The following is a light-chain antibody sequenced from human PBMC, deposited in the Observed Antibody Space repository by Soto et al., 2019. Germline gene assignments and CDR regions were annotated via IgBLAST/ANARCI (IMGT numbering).Light chain of an antibody. CDR2: DAS. CDR1: NIISKW. V-gene: IGKV1-5*01. J-gene: IGKJ1*01. CDR3: QQYSTFPRT. Sequence: DIEMTQAPSTLSASVGVRVVITFRASNIISKWLAWYQQKPEKAPKFMSHDASSLETCVTPRFSGSGSGTEFTLTIRSLQPEDFATFYCQQYSTFPRTFGQGTKVDIK.